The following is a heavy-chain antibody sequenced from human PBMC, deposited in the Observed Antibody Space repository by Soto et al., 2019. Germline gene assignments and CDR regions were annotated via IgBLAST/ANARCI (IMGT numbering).Heavy chain of an antibody. V-gene: IGHV1-18*01. CDR1: GYTFTSYG. CDR2: ISAYTGNT. D-gene: IGHD6-13*01. CDR3: ARDLYLIAAAAPVGFDP. J-gene: IGHJ5*02. Sequence: QVQLVQSGAEVKKPGASVKVSCKASGYTFTSYGISWVRQAPGQGLEWMGWISAYTGNTNYAQKLQGRVTMNTDTSTSTAYMELRSLRSDDTAVYYCARDLYLIAAAAPVGFDPWGQGTLVTVSS.